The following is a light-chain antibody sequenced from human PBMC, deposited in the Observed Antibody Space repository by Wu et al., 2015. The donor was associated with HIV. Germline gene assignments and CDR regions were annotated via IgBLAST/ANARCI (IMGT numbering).Light chain of an antibody. Sequence: EIVMTQSPVTLSVSPGERVTLSCRASQSVSTNLAWYQQKPGQAPRLLIYDASIGATGIPARFSGSGSGTEFTLTISSLQSEDFAFYYCQQYDRWRTFGQGTKVESK. J-gene: IGKJ1*01. CDR2: DAS. CDR3: QQYDRWRT. CDR1: QSVSTN. V-gene: IGKV3-15*01.